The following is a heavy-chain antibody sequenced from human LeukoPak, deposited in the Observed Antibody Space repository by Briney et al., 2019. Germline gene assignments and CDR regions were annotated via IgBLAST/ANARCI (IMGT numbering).Heavy chain of an antibody. J-gene: IGHJ4*02. Sequence: PGGSLRLSCAASGFTFSSYAMHWVRQAPGKGLEWVAVISYDGSNKYYADSVKGRFTISRDNSKNTLYLQMNSLRAEDTAVYYCARDGDYYGSGSYYSPPHFDYWGQGTLVAVSS. CDR1: GFTFSSYA. CDR2: ISYDGSNK. CDR3: ARDGDYYGSGSYYSPPHFDY. V-gene: IGHV3-30*04. D-gene: IGHD3-10*01.